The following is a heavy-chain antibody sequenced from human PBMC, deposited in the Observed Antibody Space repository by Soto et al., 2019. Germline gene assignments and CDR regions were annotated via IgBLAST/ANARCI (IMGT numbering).Heavy chain of an antibody. CDR2: IYYSGST. J-gene: IGHJ6*02. D-gene: IGHD3-10*01. CDR3: ALGVDYYYYGMDV. Sequence: SETLSLTCTVSGGSISSSSYYWGWIRQPPGKGLEWIGSIYYSGSTYYNPSLKSRVTISVDTSKNQFSLKLSSVTAADTAVYYCALGVDYYYYGMDVWGQGTTVTVSS. V-gene: IGHV4-39*01. CDR1: GGSISSSSYY.